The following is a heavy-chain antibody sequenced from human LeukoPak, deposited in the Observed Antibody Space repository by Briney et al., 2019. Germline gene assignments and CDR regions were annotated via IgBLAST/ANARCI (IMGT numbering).Heavy chain of an antibody. CDR1: GFTFINYA. J-gene: IGHJ4*02. D-gene: IGHD6-19*01. V-gene: IGHV3-23*01. Sequence: GGSLRLSCAASGFTFINYAMNWVRQAPGKGLEWVSTISGSGGSTSYADSVKGRFTISRDNSKNTLYLQMNSLRAEDTAVYYCANPGRYSSGWVFPPCFDYWGQGTLVTVSS. CDR2: ISGSGGST. CDR3: ANPGRYSSGWVFPPCFDY.